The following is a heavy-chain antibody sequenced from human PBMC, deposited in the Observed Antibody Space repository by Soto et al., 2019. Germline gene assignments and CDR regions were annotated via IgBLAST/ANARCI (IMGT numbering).Heavy chain of an antibody. V-gene: IGHV3-74*01. D-gene: IGHD2-15*01. CDR3: ARDSTRGAGG. Sequence: EVQVVESGGGLIQPGGSLRLSCAMSGFAFNTYWMHWLRQAPGKGPVWVALINAHGGEGRYADSVKGRFTVSRDNAKNMLYLEINSVRFEDAAVYYCARDSTRGAGGWGQGTTVTVSS. CDR1: GFAFNTYW. J-gene: IGHJ6*02. CDR2: INAHGGEG.